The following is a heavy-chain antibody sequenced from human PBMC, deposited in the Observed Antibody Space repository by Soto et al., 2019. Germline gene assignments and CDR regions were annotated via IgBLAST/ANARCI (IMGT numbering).Heavy chain of an antibody. D-gene: IGHD1-20*01. CDR1: GFTFSSYD. V-gene: IGHV3-13*01. Sequence: EVQLVESGGGLVQPGGSLRLSCAASGFTFSSYDMHWVRQATGKGLEWVSAIGTAGDTYYPGSVKGRFTISRENAKNSLYLQMNSLRAGDTAVYYCARGGNNWNRRPLDYWGQGTLVTVSS. J-gene: IGHJ4*02. CDR2: IGTAGDT. CDR3: ARGGNNWNRRPLDY.